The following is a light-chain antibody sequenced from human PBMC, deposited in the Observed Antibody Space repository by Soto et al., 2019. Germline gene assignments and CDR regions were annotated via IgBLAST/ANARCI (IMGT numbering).Light chain of an antibody. Sequence: QLVLHQSPSASASLGASVKLTCTLSSGHSSYAIAWHQQQPEKGPRYLMKLNSDGSHSKGDGIPDRFSGSSSGAERYLTISSLQSEDEADYYCQTGGTGIQVFGGGTKVTVL. V-gene: IGLV4-69*01. J-gene: IGLJ3*02. CDR3: QTGGTGIQV. CDR2: LNSDGSH. CDR1: SGHSSYA.